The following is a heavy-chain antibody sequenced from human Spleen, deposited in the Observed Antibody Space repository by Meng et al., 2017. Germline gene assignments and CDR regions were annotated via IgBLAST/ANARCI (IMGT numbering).Heavy chain of an antibody. CDR3: ARGPTTMAHDFDY. V-gene: IGHV4-34*01. CDR2: INHSGST. Sequence: QVQLHQWGAGLVKPSGTLSLTCVVSGGSFSDYYWSWIRQPPGKGLEWIGEINHSGSTNYNPSLESRATISVDTSQNNLSLKLSSVTAADSAVYYCARGPTTMAHDFDYWGQGTLVTVSS. D-gene: IGHD4-11*01. J-gene: IGHJ4*02. CDR1: GGSFSDYY.